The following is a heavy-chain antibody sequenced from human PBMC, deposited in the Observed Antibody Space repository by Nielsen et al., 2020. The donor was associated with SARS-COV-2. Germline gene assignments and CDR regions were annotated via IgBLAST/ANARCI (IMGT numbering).Heavy chain of an antibody. D-gene: IGHD6-25*01. J-gene: IGHJ6*02. CDR3: AKDAPLSSGYYYYYGMDV. CDR2: ISGSGGST. CDR1: GFTFSSYA. V-gene: IGHV3-23*01. Sequence: GGSLRLSCAASGFTFSSYAMSWVRQAPGKGLEWVSAISGSGGSTYYADSVKGRFTISRDNSKNTLYLQMNSLRAEDTAVYYCAKDAPLSSGYYYYYGMDVWGQGTTVTVSS.